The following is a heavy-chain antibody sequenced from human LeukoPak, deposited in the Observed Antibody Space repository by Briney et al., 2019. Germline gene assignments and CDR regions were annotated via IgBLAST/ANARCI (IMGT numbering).Heavy chain of an antibody. D-gene: IGHD3-22*01. J-gene: IGHJ6*02. V-gene: IGHV3-74*01. Sequence: GGSLRLSCAASGFTFSSYWMHWFRQAPGKGLVWVSRINSDGSSTSYADSVKGRFTISRDNAKNTLYLQMNSLRAEDTAVYYCARWYYYDSSGYFAGMDVWGQGTTVTVSS. CDR3: ARWYYYDSSGYFAGMDV. CDR2: INSDGSST. CDR1: GFTFSSYW.